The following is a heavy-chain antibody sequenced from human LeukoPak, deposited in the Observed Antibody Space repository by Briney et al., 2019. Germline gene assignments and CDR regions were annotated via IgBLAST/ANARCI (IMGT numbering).Heavy chain of an antibody. CDR2: IYYSGST. Sequence: SQTLSLTCTVSGGSISSGAYYWSWIRHHPGKALEWIGYIYYSGSTYYNPSLKSRITISVDTSKNQFSLNLSSVTAADTAVYFCARENIAAAGTFDYWGQGTLVTVSS. V-gene: IGHV4-31*03. CDR3: ARENIAAAGTFDY. D-gene: IGHD6-13*01. CDR1: GGSISSGAYY. J-gene: IGHJ4*02.